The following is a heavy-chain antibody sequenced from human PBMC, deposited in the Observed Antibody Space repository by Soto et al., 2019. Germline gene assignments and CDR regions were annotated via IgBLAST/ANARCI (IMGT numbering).Heavy chain of an antibody. V-gene: IGHV3-30-3*01. CDR2: ISYDGSNK. J-gene: IGHJ3*02. D-gene: IGHD5-12*01. CDR1: GFTFSSYA. CDR3: ARIVATTYAFDI. Sequence: PGGPLRPSCAASGFTFSSYAVPWVRKAPGKGLEWVAVISYDGSNKYYADSVKGRFTISRDNSKNTLYLQMNSLRAEDTAVYYCARIVATTYAFDIWGQGTMVTVSS.